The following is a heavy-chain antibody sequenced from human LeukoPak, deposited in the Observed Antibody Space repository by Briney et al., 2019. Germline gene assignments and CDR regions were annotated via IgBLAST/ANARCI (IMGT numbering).Heavy chain of an antibody. D-gene: IGHD3-10*01. J-gene: IGHJ4*02. CDR3: ARGPRYGSGNYYNNY. CDR1: GFTFTGYY. CDR2: INPNSGGT. V-gene: IGHV1-2*02. Sequence: ASVKASCKASGFTFTGYYIYWVRQAPGQGLEWMGWINPNSGGTNYALKFQGRVTMTRGTSISTAYMELSRLRSDDTAVYYCARGPRYGSGNYYNNYWGQGTLVTVSS.